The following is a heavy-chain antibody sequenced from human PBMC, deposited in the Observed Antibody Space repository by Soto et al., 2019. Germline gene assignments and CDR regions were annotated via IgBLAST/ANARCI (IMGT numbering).Heavy chain of an antibody. Sequence: GASVKVSCKASGGTFSSYAISWVRQAPGQGLEWMGGIIPIFGTANYAQKFQGRVTITADESTSTAYMELSSLRSEDTAVYYCARVLEITGTTKTYGMDVWGQGTTVTVSS. V-gene: IGHV1-69*13. J-gene: IGHJ6*02. CDR3: ARVLEITGTTKTYGMDV. D-gene: IGHD1-7*01. CDR1: GGTFSSYA. CDR2: IIPIFGTA.